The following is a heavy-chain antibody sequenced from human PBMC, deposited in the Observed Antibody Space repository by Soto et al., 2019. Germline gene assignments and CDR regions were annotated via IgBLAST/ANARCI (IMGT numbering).Heavy chain of an antibody. CDR2: ISGSGGNT. CDR1: GFAFGSYG. J-gene: IGHJ6*03. V-gene: IGHV3-23*01. CDR3: AKGGNYYYYYMDV. Sequence: EVQLLESGGGLVQPGGSLRLSCAASGFAFGSYGMSWVRQAPGKGLEWVSGISGSGGNTDYADSVKGRFTISRDNSENTLDLQMNSLRAEDTAVYSCAKGGNYYYYYMDVWGRGTTVTVSS. D-gene: IGHD6-25*01.